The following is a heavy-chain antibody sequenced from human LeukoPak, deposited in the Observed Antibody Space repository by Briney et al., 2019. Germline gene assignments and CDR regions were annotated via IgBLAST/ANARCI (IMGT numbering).Heavy chain of an antibody. CDR1: GYTFTSYG. CDR2: ISAYNGNT. D-gene: IGHD2-15*01. Sequence: ASVKVSCKASGYTFTSYGISWVRQAPGQGLEWMGWISAYNGNTNYAQKLQGRVTMTTDTSTSTAYMELRSLRSDDTAVYYCARGCSGGSCYSYFDYWGQGTLVTVSS. CDR3: ARGCSGGSCYSYFDY. V-gene: IGHV1-18*01. J-gene: IGHJ4*02.